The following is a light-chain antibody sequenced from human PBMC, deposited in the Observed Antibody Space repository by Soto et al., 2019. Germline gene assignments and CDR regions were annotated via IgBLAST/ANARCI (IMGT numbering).Light chain of an antibody. J-gene: IGKJ1*01. CDR1: QSVSRNY. Sequence: EVVLTQSPATPSLSPGERAALSCGASQSVSRNYLAWYQQKPGLAPRLLIYDASRRATGIPDRFSGSGSGADFILSISRLEPEDFAVYYCQQYGSSPWTFGQGTKVEFK. CDR3: QQYGSSPWT. V-gene: IGKV3D-20*01. CDR2: DAS.